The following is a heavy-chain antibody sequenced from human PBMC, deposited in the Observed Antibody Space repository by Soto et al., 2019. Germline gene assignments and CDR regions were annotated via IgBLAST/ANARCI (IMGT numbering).Heavy chain of an antibody. D-gene: IGHD2-15*01. CDR1: GFTFRTSA. CDR3: ASAKAVVGAAFGV. CDR2: ISDNGGSRGGT. J-gene: IGHJ3*01. Sequence: EVQLLASGGGLVQPGGSLRLSCIASGFTFRTSAMTWVRQAPGQGLEWVASISDNGGSRGGTYYADSVKGRVTISRDNSKDTLFLQMDSVRGADTAIYYCASAKAVVGAAFGVWGQGTKVTVSS. V-gene: IGHV3-23*01.